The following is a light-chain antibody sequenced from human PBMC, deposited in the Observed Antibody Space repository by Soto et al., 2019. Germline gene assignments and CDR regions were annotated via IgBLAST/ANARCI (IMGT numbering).Light chain of an antibody. Sequence: DIQLTQSPSFLSASVGDRVTITCRASQGISSYLAWYQQKPGKAPKLLIYAASSLQSGVPSRFSGSGSGTEFTLTISNLQPDDSATYYCQHYKAFSPWTFGQGTKVDIK. CDR2: AAS. CDR1: QGISSY. V-gene: IGKV1-9*01. CDR3: QHYKAFSPWT. J-gene: IGKJ1*01.